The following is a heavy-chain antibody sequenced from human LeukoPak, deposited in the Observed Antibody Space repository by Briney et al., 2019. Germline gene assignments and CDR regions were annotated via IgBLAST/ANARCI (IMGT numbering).Heavy chain of an antibody. CDR1: GGSISSRGYY. Sequence: SGTLSLTCTVSGGSISSRGYYWGWVRQPPGQGLQWIGSFYYTGSTYYNPSLKSRVTISVDTSKNQFSLRLSSVTAADAAVYYCARHISGADFDYWGQGTLVTVSS. D-gene: IGHD1-14*01. J-gene: IGHJ4*02. CDR3: ARHISGADFDY. CDR2: FYYTGST. V-gene: IGHV4-39*01.